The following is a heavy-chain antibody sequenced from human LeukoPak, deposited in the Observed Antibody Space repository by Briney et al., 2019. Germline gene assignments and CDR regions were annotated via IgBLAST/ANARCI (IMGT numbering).Heavy chain of an antibody. Sequence: SVQVSCKAPGYTFTNYGISWVRQATGQGLGWMGVIIPIFGTANYAQKFRGRVTITADKSTRTAYMELSSLRSEDTAVYYCARDNDSRDPPHFDYWGQGTLVTVSS. D-gene: IGHD3-16*01. CDR1: GYTFTNYG. CDR3: ARDNDSRDPPHFDY. V-gene: IGHV1-69*06. CDR2: IIPIFGTA. J-gene: IGHJ4*02.